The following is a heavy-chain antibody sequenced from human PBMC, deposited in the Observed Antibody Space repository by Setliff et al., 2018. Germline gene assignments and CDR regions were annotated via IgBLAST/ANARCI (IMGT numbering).Heavy chain of an antibody. CDR1: GGSISSHY. Sequence: SETLSLTCTVSGGSISSHYWSWIRQPAGKGLEWIGHIYTSGSTNYNPSLKSRVTISVDTSKNQFSLKLSSVTAADTAVYYCARGLNYYDSSGYYPSKTYYFDYWGQGTLVTVSS. J-gene: IGHJ4*02. D-gene: IGHD3-22*01. V-gene: IGHV4-4*07. CDR3: ARGLNYYDSSGYYPSKTYYFDY. CDR2: IYTSGST.